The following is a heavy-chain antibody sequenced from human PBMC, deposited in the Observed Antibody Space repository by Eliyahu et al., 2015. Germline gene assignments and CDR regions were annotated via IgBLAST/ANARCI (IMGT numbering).Heavy chain of an antibody. CDR3: ARNGVMERFDY. CDR2: VSTHSGNT. J-gene: IGHJ4*02. D-gene: IGHD3-16*01. CDR1: GYTFTSYD. Sequence: QVQLVQSGAEVKKPGASVKVSCKASGYTFTSYDINWVRQATGQGLGVVGLVSTHSGNTGYAQKFQGRVTMTRNTSISTAYMELSSLRSEDTAVYYCARNGVMERFDYWGQGTLVTVSS. V-gene: IGHV1-8*01.